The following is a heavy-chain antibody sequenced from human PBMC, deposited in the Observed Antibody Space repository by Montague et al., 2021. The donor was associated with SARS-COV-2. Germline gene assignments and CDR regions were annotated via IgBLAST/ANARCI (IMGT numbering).Heavy chain of an antibody. J-gene: IGHJ4*02. CDR3: ARWDPQTLTLTGLRGKSGFDY. V-gene: IGHV4-34*01. D-gene: IGHD3-9*01. CDR2: INLSGTT. Sequence: SETLSLTCAVYGGSISKYDWSWTRHSHGTGLGLMAVINLSGTTNSNFNPSLRSRVTISVDTSKNQFSLKLRSVAAADTGVYYCARWDPQTLTLTGLRGKSGFDYWGQGTLVTVSS. CDR1: GGSISKYD.